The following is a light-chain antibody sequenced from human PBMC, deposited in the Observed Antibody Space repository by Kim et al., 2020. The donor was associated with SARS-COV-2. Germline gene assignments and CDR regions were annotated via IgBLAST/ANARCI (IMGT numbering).Light chain of an antibody. Sequence: EIAMTQSPATLSVSPGERVTLSCRASQNVNSNLVWYQQKPGQAPRLLIYGASARATGIPDRFSGSGSGTEFTLTIRSLQPEDFAIYYCQQYNNWPRTFGGGTKVDIK. V-gene: IGKV3-15*01. CDR3: QQYNNWPRT. CDR2: GAS. J-gene: IGKJ4*01. CDR1: QNVNSN.